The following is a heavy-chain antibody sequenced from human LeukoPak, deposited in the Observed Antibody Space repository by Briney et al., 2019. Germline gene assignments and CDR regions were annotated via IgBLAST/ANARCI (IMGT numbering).Heavy chain of an antibody. J-gene: IGHJ3*02. D-gene: IGHD3-10*01. V-gene: IGHV3-21*01. Sequence: GGSLRLSCAASGFMFRSYSMNWVRQAPGKGLEWVSSITNDCSYIFYADSVKGRFTISRDNAKKSLSLQMNSLRAEDTAVYYCARDRGEDYYGSGNYLSAFDIWGQGTMATVSS. CDR3: ARDRGEDYYGSGNYLSAFDI. CDR2: ITNDCSYI. CDR1: GFMFRSYS.